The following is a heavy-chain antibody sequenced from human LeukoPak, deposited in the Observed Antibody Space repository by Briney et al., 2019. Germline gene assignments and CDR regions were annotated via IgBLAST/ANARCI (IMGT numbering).Heavy chain of an antibody. CDR1: GFAFSSYE. CDR2: ITRSSSTI. CDR3: ARDHNFGFDY. Sequence: GGSLRLSCAASGFAFSSYEMNWVRQAPGKGLEWVSYITRSSSTIYHADSVKGRFTISRDNAKNSLFLQMNSLRDEDTAVYYCARDHNFGFDYWGQGALVTVSS. J-gene: IGHJ4*02. D-gene: IGHD1-1*01. V-gene: IGHV3-48*02.